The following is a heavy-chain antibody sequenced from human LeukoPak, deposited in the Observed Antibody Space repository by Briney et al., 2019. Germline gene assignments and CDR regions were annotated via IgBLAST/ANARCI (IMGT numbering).Heavy chain of an antibody. CDR1: GYSHTDLS. Sequence: ASVKVSCKVSGYSHTDLSLHWVRQAPGKGLEWMGGFDPEDGEPIYAQKFQGRLSMTEDTSKDTGYMELRTLRSEDTALYCCAKSHGDYGLLDYWGQGTLVTVSS. V-gene: IGHV1-24*01. CDR3: AKSHGDYGLLDY. D-gene: IGHD4-17*01. J-gene: IGHJ4*02. CDR2: FDPEDGEP.